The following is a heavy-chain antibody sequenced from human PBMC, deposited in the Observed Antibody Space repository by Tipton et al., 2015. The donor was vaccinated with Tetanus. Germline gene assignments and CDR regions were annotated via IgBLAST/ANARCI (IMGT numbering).Heavy chain of an antibody. V-gene: IGHV4-59*12. CDR1: GGSISTYY. Sequence: TLSLTCTVSGGSISTYYWSWVRQPPGRGLEWIGNVHNSGSTKYSPSLRSRVTLSVDTSKNQFSLKLSSVTAADTAIYYCASLLDRGDWGQGTRVTVSS. D-gene: IGHD2-15*01. J-gene: IGHJ4*02. CDR2: VHNSGST. CDR3: ASLLDRGD.